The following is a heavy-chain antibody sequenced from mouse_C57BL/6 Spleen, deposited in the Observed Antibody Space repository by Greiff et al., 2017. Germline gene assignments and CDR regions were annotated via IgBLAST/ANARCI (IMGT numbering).Heavy chain of an antibody. CDR2: IYPSDSET. CDR1: GYTFTSYW. J-gene: IGHJ4*01. CDR3: ARDWDDYAMDY. D-gene: IGHD4-1*01. Sequence: QVQLQQPGAELVRPGSSVKLSCKASGYTFTSYWMDWVKQRPGQGLEWIGNIYPSDSETHYNQKFKDKATLTVDKSSSTAYMRLSSLTSEDSAVYYCARDWDDYAMDYWGQGTSVTVSS. V-gene: IGHV1-61*01.